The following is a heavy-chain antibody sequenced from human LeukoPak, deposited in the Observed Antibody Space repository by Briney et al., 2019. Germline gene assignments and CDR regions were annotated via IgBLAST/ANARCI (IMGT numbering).Heavy chain of an antibody. CDR3: ARAVLATKSEHWFDS. J-gene: IGHJ5*01. CDR1: GGSISSFY. V-gene: IGHV4-59*01. Sequence: SETLSLTCTVSGGSISSFYWSWLRQPPGKGLEWIGYIYYTGSTNYNSSLKSRVTISVDTSKNQFSLNLSSVTAADTAMYYCARAVLATKSEHWFDSWGQGTLVTVSS. D-gene: IGHD2-8*01. CDR2: IYYTGST.